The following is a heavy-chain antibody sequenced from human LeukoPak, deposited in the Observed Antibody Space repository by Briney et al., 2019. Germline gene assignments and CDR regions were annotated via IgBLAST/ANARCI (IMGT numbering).Heavy chain of an antibody. CDR3: AKVGIAARPGHYYYYMDV. J-gene: IGHJ6*03. D-gene: IGHD6-6*01. V-gene: IGHV3-30*02. CDR1: GFTFSSYG. Sequence: GGSLRLSCAASGFTFSSYGVHWVRQAPGKGLEWVAFIRYDGSNKYCADSVKGRFTISRDNSKNTLYLQMNSLRAEDTAVYYCAKVGIAARPGHYYYYMDVWGKGTTVTVSS. CDR2: IRYDGSNK.